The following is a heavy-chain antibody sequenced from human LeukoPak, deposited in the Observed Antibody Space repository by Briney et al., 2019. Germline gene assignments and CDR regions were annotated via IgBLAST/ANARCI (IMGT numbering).Heavy chain of an antibody. CDR2: IIPIFGTA. J-gene: IGHJ5*02. V-gene: IGHV1-69*05. D-gene: IGHD2-15*01. CDR3: ARGGVAATRLATLNWFDP. Sequence: ASVKVSCKASGGTFSSYAISWVRQAPGQGLEWMGRIIPIFGTANYAQKFQGRVTITTDESTSTAYMELSSLRSEDTAVYYCARGGVAATRLATLNWFDPWGQETLVTVSS. CDR1: GGTFSSYA.